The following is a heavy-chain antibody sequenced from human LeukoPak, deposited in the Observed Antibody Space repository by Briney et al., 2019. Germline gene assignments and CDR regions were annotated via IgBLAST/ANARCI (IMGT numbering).Heavy chain of an antibody. CDR2: ISPSGST. V-gene: IGHV4-4*09. D-gene: IGHD4-17*01. Sequence: PSETPSLTCTVSGASISTYYWSWVRQPPGKGLEWIAYISPSGSTNYNPSLKSRLTISVDTSRNQVSLKLSSVTAADTAVYYCARHLPITVTGPHSCHPMDVWGKGTTVSVSS. CDR1: GASISTYY. J-gene: IGHJ6*03. CDR3: ARHLPITVTGPHSCHPMDV.